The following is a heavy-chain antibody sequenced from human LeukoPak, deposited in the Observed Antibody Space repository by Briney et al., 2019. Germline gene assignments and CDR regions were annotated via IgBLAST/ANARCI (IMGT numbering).Heavy chain of an antibody. V-gene: IGHV4-61*02. CDR1: CGSISSGSYY. CDR2: IHASGST. CDR3: ARDVRDGYNLFDY. J-gene: IGHJ4*02. D-gene: IGHD5-24*01. Sequence: PSETLSLTCTVSCGSISSGSYYWSWIRQPAGKGLEWIGRIHASGSTNYNPSLKSRVTISTDTSKNQFSLKLTSVTAADTAVYYCARDVRDGYNLFDYWGQGTLVTVSS.